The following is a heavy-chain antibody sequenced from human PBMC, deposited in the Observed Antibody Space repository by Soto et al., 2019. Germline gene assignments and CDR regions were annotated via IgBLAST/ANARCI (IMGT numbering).Heavy chain of an antibody. D-gene: IGHD2-21*01. Sequence: SETLSLTCAVSGGPFSGVYWSWIRQPPGKGLEWIGGVNHHGSANYNPSLESRVTMSVDTSKNQFSLKLTSVTAADSAVYYCARDAFCGSGTCRVGHWFDPWGQGTLVTV. CDR1: GGPFSGVY. CDR2: VNHHGSA. J-gene: IGHJ5*02. V-gene: IGHV4-34*01. CDR3: ARDAFCGSGTCRVGHWFDP.